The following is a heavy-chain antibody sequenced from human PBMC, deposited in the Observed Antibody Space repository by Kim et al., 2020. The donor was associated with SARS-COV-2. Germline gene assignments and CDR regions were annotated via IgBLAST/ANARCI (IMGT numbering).Heavy chain of an antibody. J-gene: IGHJ4*02. CDR3: ARVKYSSSWYYFDY. V-gene: IGHV4-34*01. Sequence: SETLSLTCAVYGGSFSGYYWSWIRQPPGKGLEWIGEINHSGSTNYNPSLKSRVTISVDTSKNQFSLKLSSVTAADTAVYYCARVKYSSSWYYFDYWGQGTLVTVSS. CDR2: INHSGST. CDR1: GGSFSGYY. D-gene: IGHD6-13*01.